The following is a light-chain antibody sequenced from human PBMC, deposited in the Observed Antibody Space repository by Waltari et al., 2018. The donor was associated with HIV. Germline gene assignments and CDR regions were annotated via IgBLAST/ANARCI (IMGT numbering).Light chain of an antibody. V-gene: IGLV4-69*01. CDR1: SGHSNYA. J-gene: IGLJ3*02. CDR3: LTWDTGIGV. CDR2: VNSDGSH. Sequence: QVVLTQSPSASASLGASVKLTCPLSSGHSNYAIAWHQQQSEKGPRYLMNVNSDGSHNKGDGIPDRFSGSSSGAERYLTISSLQSEDEADYYCLTWDTGIGVFGGGTKLTVL.